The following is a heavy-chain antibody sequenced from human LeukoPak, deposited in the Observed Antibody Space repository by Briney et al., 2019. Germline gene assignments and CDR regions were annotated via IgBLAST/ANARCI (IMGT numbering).Heavy chain of an antibody. J-gene: IGHJ4*02. CDR3: ARDRNICSGGSCYRNYFDY. V-gene: IGHV1-2*02. D-gene: IGHD2-15*01. CDR2: INPNSGGT. Sequence: ASVKVSCKASGYTFTGYYMHWVRQAPGQGLEWMGWINPNSGGTNYAQKFQGRVTMTRDTSISTAYMELSRLRSDDTAVYYCARDRNICSGGSCYRNYFDYWGQGTLVTVSS. CDR1: GYTFTGYY.